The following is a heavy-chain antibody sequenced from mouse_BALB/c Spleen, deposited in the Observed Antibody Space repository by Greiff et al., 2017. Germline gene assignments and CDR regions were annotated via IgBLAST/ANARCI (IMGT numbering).Heavy chain of an antibody. V-gene: IGHV5-9-4*01. D-gene: IGHD2-3*01. J-gene: IGHJ3*01. CDR1: GFTFSSYA. CDR3: ARDDGYPFAY. CDR2: ISSGGSYT. Sequence: EVQLVESGGGLVKPGGSLKLSCAASGFTFSSYAMSWVRQSPEKRLEWVAEISSGGSYTYYPDTVTGRFTISRDNAKNTLYLEMSSLRSEDTAMYYCARDDGYPFAYWGQGTLVTVSA.